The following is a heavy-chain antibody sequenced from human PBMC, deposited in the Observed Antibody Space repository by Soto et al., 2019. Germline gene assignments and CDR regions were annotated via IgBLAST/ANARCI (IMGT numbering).Heavy chain of an antibody. D-gene: IGHD2-21*01. CDR3: ARDTIRGDGYVRAY. CDR2: IKEDGSER. Sequence: VGSLRLSCEASGFTLSSYWMGWGRQAPGKGLEWVANIKEDGSERYYVDSVKGRFTISRDNAKNSLYLQMNSLRAEDSAVYHCARDTIRGDGYVRAYWGQGALVTVSS. V-gene: IGHV3-7*01. J-gene: IGHJ4*02. CDR1: GFTLSSYW.